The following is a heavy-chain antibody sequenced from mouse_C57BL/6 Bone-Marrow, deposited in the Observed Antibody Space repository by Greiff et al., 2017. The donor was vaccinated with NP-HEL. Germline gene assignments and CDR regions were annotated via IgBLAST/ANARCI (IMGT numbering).Heavy chain of an antibody. CDR3: AELRRGAWFAY. Sequence: QVTLKESGPGILQPSQTLSLTCSFSGFSLSTFGMGVGWIRQPSGKGLEWLAHIWWDDDKYYNPALKSRLTISKDTSKNQVFLKIAKVDTADTATYYCAELRRGAWFAYWGQGTLGTVSA. V-gene: IGHV8-8*01. J-gene: IGHJ3*01. CDR1: GFSLSTFGMG. D-gene: IGHD2-4*01. CDR2: IWWDDDK.